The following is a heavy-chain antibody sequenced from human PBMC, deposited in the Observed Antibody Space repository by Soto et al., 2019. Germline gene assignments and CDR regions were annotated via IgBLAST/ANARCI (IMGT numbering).Heavy chain of an antibody. CDR3: ARDSLIAARPGYFDY. D-gene: IGHD6-6*01. Sequence: QVQLVQSGAEVKKPGSSVKVSCKASGGTFSSYAISWVRQAPGQGLEWMGGIIPIFGTANYAQKFQGRVTITADESTSTTYMELSSLRSGDTAVYYCARDSLIAARPGYFDYWGQGTLVTVSS. CDR2: IIPIFGTA. CDR1: GGTFSSYA. V-gene: IGHV1-69*01. J-gene: IGHJ4*02.